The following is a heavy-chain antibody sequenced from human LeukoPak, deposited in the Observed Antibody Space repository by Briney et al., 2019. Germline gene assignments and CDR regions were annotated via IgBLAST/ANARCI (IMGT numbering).Heavy chain of an antibody. J-gene: IGHJ4*02. CDR2: INTDGSTI. CDR1: GFTFSDYW. Sequence: GGSLRLSCAASGFTFSDYWMHWVRQAPGKGLVWVSRINTDGSTINYADSVKGRFTISRDNAKNTLYLQMNSLRAEDTAVYYCARGKDGYNSFDYWGQGTLVTVSS. D-gene: IGHD5-24*01. CDR3: ARGKDGYNSFDY. V-gene: IGHV3-74*01.